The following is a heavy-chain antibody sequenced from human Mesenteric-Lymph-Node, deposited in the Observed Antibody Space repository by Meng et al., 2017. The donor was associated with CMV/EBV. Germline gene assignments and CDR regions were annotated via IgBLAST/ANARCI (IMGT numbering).Heavy chain of an antibody. V-gene: IGHV3-21*01. Sequence: GESLKISCAASGFTFSSYSMNWVRQAPGRGLEWVSVISRTGGTIFYADSLQGRFAISRDNAKNSLYLQMNSLRAEDTAVYYCARDMGIYTNYVYYWGQGALVTVSS. CDR3: ARDMGIYTNYVYY. CDR2: ISRTGGTI. J-gene: IGHJ4*02. D-gene: IGHD3-16*01. CDR1: GFTFSSYS.